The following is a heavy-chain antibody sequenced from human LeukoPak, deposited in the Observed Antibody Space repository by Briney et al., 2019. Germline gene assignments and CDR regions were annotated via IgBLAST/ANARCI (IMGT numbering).Heavy chain of an antibody. CDR3: ATKQWLAPPPDS. D-gene: IGHD6-19*01. J-gene: IGHJ4*02. Sequence: GSLRLSCSASGFPFSKYWMLWVRQASGKGLESVSRINTDGTVTTYADSVKGRFTVSRDSADNTMFLQMNSVRDEDTAVYYCATKQWLAPPPDSWGQGTPVTVSS. CDR1: GFPFSKYW. V-gene: IGHV3-74*01. CDR2: INTDGTVT.